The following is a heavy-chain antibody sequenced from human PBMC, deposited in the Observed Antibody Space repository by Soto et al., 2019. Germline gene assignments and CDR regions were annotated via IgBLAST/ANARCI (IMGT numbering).Heavy chain of an antibody. Sequence: ASVKVSCKASGYTFTSSGFSWVRQAPGQGLEWMAWISAYNGETHYAQKFQGRVTMTTDTSTSTSYMELSSLRSEDTAVYYCARDTYSSSWFDYWGQGTLVT. V-gene: IGHV1-18*01. J-gene: IGHJ4*02. CDR3: ARDTYSSSWFDY. CDR1: GYTFTSSG. CDR2: ISAYNGET. D-gene: IGHD6-13*01.